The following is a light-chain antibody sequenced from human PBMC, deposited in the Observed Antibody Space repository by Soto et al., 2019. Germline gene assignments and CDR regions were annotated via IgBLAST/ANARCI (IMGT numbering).Light chain of an antibody. CDR3: QQYGSSGT. CDR1: QSVSNNY. Sequence: ILLTQSPGTLSLSPGERATLSCGASQSVSNNYLAWYQQKPGHAPRLLIYGASNRATGIPDRFSGSGSGTDFTLTISRLEPEDFAVYYCQQYGSSGTFGQGTKLDIK. J-gene: IGKJ1*01. CDR2: GAS. V-gene: IGKV3-20*01.